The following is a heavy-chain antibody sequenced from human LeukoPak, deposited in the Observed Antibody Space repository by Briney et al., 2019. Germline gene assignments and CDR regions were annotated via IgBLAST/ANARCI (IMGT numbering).Heavy chain of an antibody. CDR2: IYYSGNT. J-gene: IGHJ3*02. Sequence: KPSQTLSLTCTVSGGSISSGDYYWSWIRQPPGKGLESIGYIYYSGNTYYNPSLKSRVTISVDTSKNQFSLKLSSVTAADTAVYYCARDRAAGYSFSFSPNLDAFDIWGQGTMVTVTS. D-gene: IGHD5-18*01. CDR1: GGSISSGDYY. CDR3: ARDRAAGYSFSFSPNLDAFDI. V-gene: IGHV4-30-4*01.